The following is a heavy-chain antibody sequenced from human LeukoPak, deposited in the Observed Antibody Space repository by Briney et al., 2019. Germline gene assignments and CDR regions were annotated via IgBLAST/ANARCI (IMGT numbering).Heavy chain of an antibody. J-gene: IGHJ5*02. Sequence: SGTLSLTCAVSGYSLSSGYYWGWIRQPPGKGLDWFRCFYHIGSTYSNPSLKCRVTISVDTSKNQFSLKLNSVTAADTAVYYCARQMTVYPADYYYDSSGYYKYNWFDPWGQGTLVTVSS. CDR2: FYHIGST. D-gene: IGHD3-22*01. CDR1: GYSLSSGYY. V-gene: IGHV4-38-2*01. CDR3: ARQMTVYPADYYYDSSGYYKYNWFDP.